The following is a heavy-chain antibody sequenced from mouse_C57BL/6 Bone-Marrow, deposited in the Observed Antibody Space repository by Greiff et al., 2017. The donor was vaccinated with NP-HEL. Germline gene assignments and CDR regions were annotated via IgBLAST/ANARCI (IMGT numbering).Heavy chain of an antibody. Sequence: EVMLVESGGDLVKPGGSLKLSCAASGFTFSSYGMSWVRQTPDKRLEWVATISSGGSYTYSPDSVKGRFPISRDNAKNTLYLQLGSLKSEDTAMYYCARLPTVDYYAMDYWGQGTSVTVSS. J-gene: IGHJ4*01. V-gene: IGHV5-6*01. CDR1: GFTFSSYG. CDR2: ISSGGSYT. CDR3: ARLPTVDYYAMDY. D-gene: IGHD1-1*01.